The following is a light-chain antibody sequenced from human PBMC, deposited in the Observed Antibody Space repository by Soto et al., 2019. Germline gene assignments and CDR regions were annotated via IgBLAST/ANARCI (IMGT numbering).Light chain of an antibody. J-gene: IGLJ2*01. CDR2: LEGSGSY. V-gene: IGLV4-60*03. Sequence: QPVLTQSSSASASLGSSVKLTCTLSSGHSSYIIAWHQQQPGKDPRYLMKLEGSGSYNQGSGVPDRFSGSSSGADRYLTISNLQSEDEADYYCETWDSNTHVFGGGTKVTVL. CDR3: ETWDSNTHV. CDR1: SGHSSYI.